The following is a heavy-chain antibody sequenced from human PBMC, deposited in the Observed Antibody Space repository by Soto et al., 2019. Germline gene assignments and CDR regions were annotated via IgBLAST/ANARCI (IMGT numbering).Heavy chain of an antibody. Sequence: VLLQESGPRLLRPSETLSLTCTVSDDSFRGAEYYWSWIRQPLGKGPEWIGYTYYHGDTKYNPAIRSRVTMSEDTSKNQFSLRLSSVTAADTAVYFCARGPAYINGWRTFDLWGRGILVTVSS. D-gene: IGHD6-19*01. CDR1: DDSFRGAEYY. CDR3: ARGPAYINGWRTFDL. V-gene: IGHV4-61*08. J-gene: IGHJ4*02. CDR2: TYYHGDT.